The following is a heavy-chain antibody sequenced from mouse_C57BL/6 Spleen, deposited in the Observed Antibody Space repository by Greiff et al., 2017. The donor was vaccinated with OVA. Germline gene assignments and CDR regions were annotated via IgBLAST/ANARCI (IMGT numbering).Heavy chain of an antibody. J-gene: IGHJ1*03. CDR1: DSEVFPIAY. D-gene: IGHD1-1*01. Sequence: QVQLQQSGSELRSPGSSVKLSCKDFDSEVFPIAYMSWVRQKPGHGFEWIGGILPSIGRTIYGEKFEDKATLDADTLSNTAYLELNSLTSEDSAIYYCARKDYGSSYVWYFDVWGTGTTVTVSS. CDR3: ARKDYGSSYVWYFDV. V-gene: IGHV15-2*01. CDR2: ILPSIGRT.